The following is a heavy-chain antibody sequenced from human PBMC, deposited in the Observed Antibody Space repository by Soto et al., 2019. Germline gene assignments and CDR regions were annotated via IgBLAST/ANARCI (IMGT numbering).Heavy chain of an antibody. D-gene: IGHD6-19*01. CDR1: GYTFTGYY. V-gene: IGHV1-2*02. CDR2: INPNSGGT. Sequence: ASVKVSCKASGYTFTGYYMHWVRQAPGQGLEWMGWINPNSGGTNYAQKFQGRVTMTRDTSISTAYMELSRLRSDDTAVYYCARDGIEVDGMPYYYYGMDVWGQGTTVTVSS. J-gene: IGHJ6*02. CDR3: ARDGIEVDGMPYYYYGMDV.